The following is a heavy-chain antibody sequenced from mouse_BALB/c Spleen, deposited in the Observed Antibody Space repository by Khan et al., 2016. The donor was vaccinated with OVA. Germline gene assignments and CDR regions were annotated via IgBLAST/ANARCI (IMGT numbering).Heavy chain of an antibody. V-gene: IGHV1S136*01. D-gene: IGHD4-1*01. J-gene: IGHJ3*01. CDR2: INPDNDGT. CDR1: GYTFTNYV. CDR3: AGGASIWDFSFAY. Sequence: VPLQQPGPELVKPGASVKMSCKASGYTFTNYVIHWVMQKPGQGLEWIGYINPDNDGTRFNENFKGKATLTSDKSSSTAYMELSSLTSEDSAVYYCAGGASIWDFSFAYWGQGTLVTVSA.